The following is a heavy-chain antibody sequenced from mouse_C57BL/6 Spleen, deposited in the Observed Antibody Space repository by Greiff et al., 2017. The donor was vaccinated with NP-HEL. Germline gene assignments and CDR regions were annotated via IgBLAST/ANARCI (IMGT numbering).Heavy chain of an antibody. J-gene: IGHJ4*01. CDR2: ISYDGSN. CDR1: GYSITSGYY. V-gene: IGHV3-6*01. Sequence: EVQLVESGPGLVKPSQSLSLTCSVTGYSITSGYYWNWIRQFPGNKLEWMGYISYDGSNNYNPSLKNRISITRDTSKNQFFLKLNSVTTEDTATYYCASYYDYDEAMDYWGQGTSVTVSS. D-gene: IGHD2-4*01. CDR3: ASYYDYDEAMDY.